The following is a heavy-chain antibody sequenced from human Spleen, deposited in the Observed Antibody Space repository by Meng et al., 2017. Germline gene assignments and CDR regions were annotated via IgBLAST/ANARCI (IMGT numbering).Heavy chain of an antibody. D-gene: IGHD6-13*01. J-gene: IGHJ4*02. CDR2: IKPNSGAT. V-gene: IGHV1-2*02. CDR3: AASGRIAAAGPDY. Sequence: ASVKVSCKASGYTFTDYYMHWVRQAPGQGLEWMGWIKPNSGATNYVQKFQGRVTMTRDTSFSTAYMELTRLRSDDTAVYYCAASGRIAAAGPDYWGQGTLVTVSS. CDR1: GYTFTDYY.